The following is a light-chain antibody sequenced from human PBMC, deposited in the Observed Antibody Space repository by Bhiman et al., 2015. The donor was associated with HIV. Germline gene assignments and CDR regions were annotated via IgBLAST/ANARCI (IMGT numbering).Light chain of an antibody. Sequence: QSVLTQPPSVSGAPGQRVTISCTGSSSNIGAGYDVHWYQHLPGTAPKLLIYDNSNRPSGVPDRFSGSKSGTSASLAITGLQAEDEADYYCSSYASSSTLVFGGGTQLTVL. V-gene: IGLV1-40*01. CDR2: DNS. CDR3: SSYASSSTLV. J-gene: IGLJ2*01. CDR1: SSNIGAGYD.